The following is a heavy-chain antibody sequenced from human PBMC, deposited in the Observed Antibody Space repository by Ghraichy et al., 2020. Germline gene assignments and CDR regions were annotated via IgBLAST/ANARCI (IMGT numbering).Heavy chain of an antibody. J-gene: IGHJ5*02. CDR2: INHSGST. Sequence: GSLRLSCAVYGGSFSGYYWSWIRQPPGKGLEWIGEINHSGSTNYNPSLKSRVTISVDTPKNQFSLKLSSVTAADSAVYYCATAHYDIVVVPAASGFHYLWFDPWGQGTLVTVSS. V-gene: IGHV4-34*01. CDR3: ATAHYDIVVVPAASGFHYLWFDP. D-gene: IGHD2-2*01. CDR1: GGSFSGYY.